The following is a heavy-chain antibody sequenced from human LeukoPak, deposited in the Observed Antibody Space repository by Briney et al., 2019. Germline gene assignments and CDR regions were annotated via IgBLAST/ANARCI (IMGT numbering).Heavy chain of an antibody. CDR2: ISYDGSNK. CDR3: AKDASDYFDY. J-gene: IGHJ4*02. CDR1: GFTFSSYG. Sequence: GRSLRLSCAASGFTFSSYGMHWVRQAPDKGLEWVAVISYDGSNKYYADSVKGRFTISRDNSKNTLYLQMNSLRAEDTAVYYCAKDASDYFDYWGQGTLVTVSS. V-gene: IGHV3-30*18. D-gene: IGHD3-3*01.